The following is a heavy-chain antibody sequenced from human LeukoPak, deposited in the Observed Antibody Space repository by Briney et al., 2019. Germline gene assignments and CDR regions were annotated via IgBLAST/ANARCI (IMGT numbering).Heavy chain of an antibody. CDR2: ISGSGGGT. D-gene: IGHD6-19*01. Sequence: PGGSLRLSCAVSGITLSSYGMSWVRQAPGKGLEWVAGISGSGGGTHYADSVKGRFTISRDNPKNTLHLQMNSLRAEDTAVYYCARARSSGWYRDYWGQGTLVTVSS. V-gene: IGHV3-23*01. J-gene: IGHJ4*02. CDR3: ARARSSGWYRDY. CDR1: GITLSSYG.